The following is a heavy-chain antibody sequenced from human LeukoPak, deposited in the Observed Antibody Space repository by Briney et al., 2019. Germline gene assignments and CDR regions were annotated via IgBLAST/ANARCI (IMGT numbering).Heavy chain of an antibody. CDR1: GGSLSSYY. V-gene: IGHV4-4*07. CDR3: AKSRGIYDNSGWRTFDY. CDR2: IYTSGST. Sequence: SETLSLTCTVSGGSLSSYYWSWIRQPAGKGLEWIGRIYTSGSTNYNPSLKSRVTMSVDTSKHQFSLKLSSVTAADTAIYYCAKSRGIYDNSGWRTFDYWGQGTLVTVSS. J-gene: IGHJ4*02. D-gene: IGHD6-19*01.